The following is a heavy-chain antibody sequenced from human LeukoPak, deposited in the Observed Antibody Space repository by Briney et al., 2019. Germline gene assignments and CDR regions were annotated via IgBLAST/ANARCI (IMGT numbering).Heavy chain of an antibody. V-gene: IGHV4-34*01. D-gene: IGHD2-2*01. Sequence: SETLSLTCAVYGGSFSGYYWSWIRQPPGKGLEWIGEINHSGSTNYSPSLKSRVTISVDTSKNQFSLKLSSVTAADTAVYYCARGEIVVVPAAIPYYYYYMDVWGKGTTVTVSS. CDR1: GGSFSGYY. J-gene: IGHJ6*03. CDR3: ARGEIVVVPAAIPYYYYYMDV. CDR2: INHSGST.